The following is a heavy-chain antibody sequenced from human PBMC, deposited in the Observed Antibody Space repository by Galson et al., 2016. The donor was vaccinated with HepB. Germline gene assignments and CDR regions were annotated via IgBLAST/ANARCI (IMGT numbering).Heavy chain of an antibody. CDR2: ISHDGTVV. CDR1: GFSFHNYG. V-gene: IGHV3-30*18. Sequence: SLRLSCAASGFSFHNYGMHWVRQAPGKGLEWLAVISHDGTVVYYADALKGRFTISRDNPKTTLYLQMNSLRVEDTAVYHCAKEQGQWLAAALSWIDPWGQGTLVTVSS. J-gene: IGHJ5*02. CDR3: AKEQGQWLAAALSWIDP. D-gene: IGHD6-19*01.